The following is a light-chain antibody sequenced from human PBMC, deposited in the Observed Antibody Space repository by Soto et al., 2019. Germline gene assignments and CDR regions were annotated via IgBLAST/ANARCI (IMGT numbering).Light chain of an antibody. CDR1: QSINSW. CDR3: QHYNSYPIT. V-gene: IGKV1-5*03. J-gene: IGKJ5*01. CDR2: KAS. Sequence: DIQMTQSPSTLSASVGDRVTITCRASQSINSWLAWYQQKPGKAPKLLIYKASSLETGVPSRFSGSGSGTASTLTISSLQPDDSATYYCQHYNSYPITFGQGTRLEIK.